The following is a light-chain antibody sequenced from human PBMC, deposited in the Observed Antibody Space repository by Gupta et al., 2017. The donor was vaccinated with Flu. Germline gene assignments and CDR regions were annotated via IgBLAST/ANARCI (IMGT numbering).Light chain of an antibody. Sequence: GMLSWATMERATLSCRSNRSDNSSNLAWYQQRPGQAPRLLIYCASSRATGIPDRFSGSGSGTDFTLTISSLEAEDVAVYYCQQDDSTPLTFGRGTKVEIK. CDR3: QQDDSTPLT. J-gene: IGKJ1*01. CDR1: RSDNSSN. CDR2: CAS. V-gene: IGKV3-20*01.